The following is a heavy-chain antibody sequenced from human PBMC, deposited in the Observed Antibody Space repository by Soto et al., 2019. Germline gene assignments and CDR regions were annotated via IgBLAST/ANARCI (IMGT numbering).Heavy chain of an antibody. CDR1: GGSISGSSYY. CDR3: MLGSGWKDFDY. J-gene: IGHJ4*02. CDR2: IYYSGST. V-gene: IGHV4-39*01. D-gene: IGHD3-22*01. Sequence: SETLSLTCTVSGGSISGSSYYWGWIRQPPGKGLEWIGNIYYSGSTYYNPSLKSRVTISLDTSKNQFSPKLSSLTAADTAVYYCMLGSGWKDFDYWGQGTLVTVSS.